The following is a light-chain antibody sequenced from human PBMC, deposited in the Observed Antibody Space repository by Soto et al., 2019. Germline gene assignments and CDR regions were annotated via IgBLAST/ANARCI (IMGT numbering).Light chain of an antibody. CDR3: ETWDDNTWV. CDR2: LEGDGSY. V-gene: IGLV4-60*02. J-gene: IGLJ3*02. CDR1: SGHSSFI. Sequence: QAVVTQSSSASASLGSSVKLTCTLSSGHSSFIIAWHQQQPGKAPRFLMKLEGDGSYDKGSGVPDRFSGSSSGADRYLTISNLQFEDEADYYCETWDDNTWVFGGGTQLTV.